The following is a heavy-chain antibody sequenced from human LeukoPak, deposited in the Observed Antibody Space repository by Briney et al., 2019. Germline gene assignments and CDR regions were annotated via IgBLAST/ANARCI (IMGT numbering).Heavy chain of an antibody. V-gene: IGHV4-59*01. CDR1: GGSIRSYY. CDR2: IYYSGST. D-gene: IGHD6-19*01. Sequence: PSETLSLTCTVSGGSIRSYYWSWIRQPPGKGLEWIGYIYYSGSTNYNPSLKSRVTISVDTSKNQFSLKLSSVTAADTAVYYCARWSVAGTAFDYWGQGTLVTVSS. J-gene: IGHJ4*02. CDR3: ARWSVAGTAFDY.